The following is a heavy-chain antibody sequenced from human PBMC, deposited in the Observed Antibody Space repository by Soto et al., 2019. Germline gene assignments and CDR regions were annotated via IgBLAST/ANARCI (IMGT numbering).Heavy chain of an antibody. CDR3: ARTHYYNNNWYFTY. Sequence: QVQLQESGPGLVKPSEILSLICTVSGGSISPYYWSWIRQPPGKGLEWIGYIYYSGSTKYSPSLTSRVTISVDTSKNQFSLKLSSVTAADTAVYYCARTHYYNNNWYFTYWGQGTLVTVSS. CDR1: GGSISPYY. J-gene: IGHJ4*02. CDR2: IYYSGST. D-gene: IGHD3-10*01. V-gene: IGHV4-59*01.